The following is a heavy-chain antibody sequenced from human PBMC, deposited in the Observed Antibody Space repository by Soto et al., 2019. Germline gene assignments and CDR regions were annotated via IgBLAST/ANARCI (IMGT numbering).Heavy chain of an antibody. J-gene: IGHJ2*01. V-gene: IGHV3-23*01. CDR2: ISGSGGST. D-gene: IGHD3-10*01. CDR3: ALKGSSAWYFDL. Sequence: EVQLLESGGGLVQPGGSLRLSCAASGFTFSSYAMSWVRQAPGKGLEWVSAISGSGGSTYYADSVKGRLTISRDNSKNTLYLQMNSLRAEDTAVYYCALKGSSAWYFDLWGRGTLVTVSS. CDR1: GFTFSSYA.